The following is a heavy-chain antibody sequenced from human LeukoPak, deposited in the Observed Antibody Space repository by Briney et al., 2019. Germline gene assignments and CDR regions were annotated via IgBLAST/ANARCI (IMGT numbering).Heavy chain of an antibody. D-gene: IGHD3-22*01. Sequence: PGGSLRLSCAASGFTFSSYAMSWVRQAPGKGLVWVSRINSDGSSTSYADSVKGRFTISRDNAKNTLYLQMNSLRAEDTAVYYCARGPITMIVVVPHPNDYWGQGTLVTVSS. CDR1: GFTFSSYA. J-gene: IGHJ4*02. CDR3: ARGPITMIVVVPHPNDY. CDR2: INSDGSST. V-gene: IGHV3-74*01.